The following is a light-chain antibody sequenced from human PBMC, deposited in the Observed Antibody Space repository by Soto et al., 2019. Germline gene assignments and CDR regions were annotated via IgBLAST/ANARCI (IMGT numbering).Light chain of an antibody. CDR1: QSVRSIH. J-gene: IGKJ1*01. CDR3: QQYGSSPRT. CDR2: GAS. V-gene: IGKV3-20*01. Sequence: EVVLTQSPGTLSLSPGERATLSCRTSQSVRSIHLAWYQQKPGQAPRLLIYGASSRATGIPDRFSGSGSGTDFTLTISRLEPEDFAVYYCQQYGSSPRTFGQGTKVDI.